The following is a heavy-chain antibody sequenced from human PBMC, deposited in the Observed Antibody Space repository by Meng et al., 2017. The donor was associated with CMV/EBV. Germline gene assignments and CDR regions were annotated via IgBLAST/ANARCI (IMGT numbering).Heavy chain of an antibody. J-gene: IGHJ6*02. CDR1: SYA. CDR3: ARDRTLDYYDSSGYYYGMDV. D-gene: IGHD3-22*01. CDR2: IIPIFGTA. V-gene: IGHV1-69*06. Sequence: SYAISWVRQAPGQGLERMGGIIPIFGTANYAQKFQGRVTITADKSTSTAYMELSSLRSEDTAVYYCARDRTLDYYDSSGYYYGMDVWGQGTTVTSP.